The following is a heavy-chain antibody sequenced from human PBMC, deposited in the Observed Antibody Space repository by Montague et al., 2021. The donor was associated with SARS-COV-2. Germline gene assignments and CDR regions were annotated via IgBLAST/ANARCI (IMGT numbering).Heavy chain of an antibody. Sequence: PALVKPTQTLTLTCTFSGFSLSTSGMCMTWIRQPPGKALEWLARIDWDGDKYYNTSLKSRPTISKDTSKDLVVLTMTNMDPVDTATYYCARGPSDTYYYNGMDVWGRGTTVTVSS. J-gene: IGHJ6*02. V-gene: IGHV2-70*11. CDR3: ARGPSDTYYYNGMDV. CDR2: IDWDGDK. CDR1: GFSLSTSGMC.